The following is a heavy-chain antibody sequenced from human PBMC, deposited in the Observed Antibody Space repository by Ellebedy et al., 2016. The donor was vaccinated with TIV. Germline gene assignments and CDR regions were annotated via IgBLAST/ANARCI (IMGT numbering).Heavy chain of an antibody. V-gene: IGHV4-30-4*01. D-gene: IGHD3-22*01. CDR2: IYDSGSS. Sequence: MPSETLSLTCTVSRGSISSGDYYWSWIRQSPGKGLEFIGYIYDSGSSYYDPSLRSPLTISVDMSENQFSLKLNSVTAADTAVYYCARVRNFNYYDASGYLDYWGQGTLVTVSS. CDR3: ARVRNFNYYDASGYLDY. J-gene: IGHJ4*02. CDR1: RGSISSGDYY.